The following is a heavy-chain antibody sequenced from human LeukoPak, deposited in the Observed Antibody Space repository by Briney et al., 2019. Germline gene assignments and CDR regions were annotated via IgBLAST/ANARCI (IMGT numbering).Heavy chain of an antibody. V-gene: IGHV4-39*02. CDR3: ARDRTGDWNWFDP. CDR2: IYYSGST. J-gene: IGHJ5*02. CDR1: GGSISGSSYY. D-gene: IGHD7-27*01. Sequence: SETLSLTCTVSGGSISGSSYYWGWIRQPPGKGLEWIGSIYYSGSTYYNPSLKSRVTISVDTSKNQFSLKLNSVTATDTAVYYCARDRTGDWNWFDPWGQGTLVTVSS.